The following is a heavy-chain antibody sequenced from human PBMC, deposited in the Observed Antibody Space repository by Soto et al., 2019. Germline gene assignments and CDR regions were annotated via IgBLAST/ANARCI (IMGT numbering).Heavy chain of an antibody. CDR1: EFTFYTYA. J-gene: IGHJ4*02. CDR3: AKDTPVVMFLFDS. Sequence: GVLRLSCTASEFTFYTYAMTWVRQAPGKGLEWVSSITDTGVSTYYADSVKGRFTISRYNSRNTLYLQMNSLRTDDTAVYYCAKDTPVVMFLFDSWGRGTLVTVSS. V-gene: IGHV3-23*01. CDR2: ITDTGVST. D-gene: IGHD2-21*01.